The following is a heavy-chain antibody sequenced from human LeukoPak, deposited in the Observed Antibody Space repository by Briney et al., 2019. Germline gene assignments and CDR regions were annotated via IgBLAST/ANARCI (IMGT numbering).Heavy chain of an antibody. CDR3: ARDSPPYDFWSGYQRDTYFDY. J-gene: IGHJ4*02. CDR1: GYSISSGYH. V-gene: IGHV4-38-2*02. CDR2: IYHSGST. D-gene: IGHD3-3*01. Sequence: SETLSLTCAVSGYSISSGYHWGWIRQPPGKGLECIGSIYHSGSTYYNPSLKSRVTISVDTSKNQFSLKLSSVTAADTAVYYCARDSPPYDFWSGYQRDTYFDYWGQGTLVTVSS.